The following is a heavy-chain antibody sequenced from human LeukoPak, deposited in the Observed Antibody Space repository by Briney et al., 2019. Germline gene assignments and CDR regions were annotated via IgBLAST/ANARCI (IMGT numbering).Heavy chain of an antibody. CDR1: GDSFSSRGY. J-gene: IGHJ5*02. V-gene: IGHV4-31*03. CDR3: ARARTQFSDGSGLNWFDP. D-gene: IGHD3-22*01. CDR2: VFSSGKT. Sequence: NSSETLSLTCTVSGDSFSSRGYSWIRQLPDMGLEWIGYVFSSGKTHYNPSLESRVTISLDTPMNQFSLRLSSVTAADTAVYYCARARTQFSDGSGLNWFDPWGQGTLVTVSS.